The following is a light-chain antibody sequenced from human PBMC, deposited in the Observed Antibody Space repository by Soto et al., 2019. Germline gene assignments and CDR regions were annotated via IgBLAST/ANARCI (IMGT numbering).Light chain of an antibody. CDR1: QSVSSN. V-gene: IGKV3-15*01. J-gene: IGKJ3*01. CDR2: GAS. CDR3: QQYNNWPSFT. Sequence: DIVMTQSPATLSVSPGERATLSCRASQSVSSNLAWYQQKPGQAPRLLVYGASTRATGIPARFSGSGSGTEFILTISRLQSEDFALYSCQQYNNWPSFTFGPGTKVDIK.